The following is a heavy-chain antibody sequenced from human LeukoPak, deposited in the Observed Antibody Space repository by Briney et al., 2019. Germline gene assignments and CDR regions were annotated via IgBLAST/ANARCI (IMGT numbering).Heavy chain of an antibody. CDR3: ARVGPRLRRGWFDP. V-gene: IGHV4-34*01. Sequence: SETLSLTCAVYGGSFSGCYWSWIRQPPGKGLEWIGEINHSGSTNYNPSLKSRVTISVDTSKNQFSLKLSSVTAADTAVYYCARVGPRLRRGWFDPWGQGTLVTVSS. J-gene: IGHJ5*02. CDR2: INHSGST. D-gene: IGHD4-17*01. CDR1: GGSFSGCY.